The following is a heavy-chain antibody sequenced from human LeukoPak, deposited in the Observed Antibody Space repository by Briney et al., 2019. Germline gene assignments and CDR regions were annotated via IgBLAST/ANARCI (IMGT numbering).Heavy chain of an antibody. CDR3: ARVWGGDCVPDAFDI. J-gene: IGHJ3*02. D-gene: IGHD2-21*02. CDR2: IYYSGST. V-gene: IGHV4-31*03. CDR1: GGSISSGGYY. Sequence: SETLSLTCTVSGGSISSGGYYWSWIRQHPGKGLEWIGYIYYSGSTYYNPSLKSRVTISVDTSKNQFSLKLSSVTAADTAVYYCARVWGGDCVPDAFDIWGQGTMVTVSS.